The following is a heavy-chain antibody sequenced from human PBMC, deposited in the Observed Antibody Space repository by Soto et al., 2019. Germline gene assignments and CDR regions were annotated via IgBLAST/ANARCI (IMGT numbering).Heavy chain of an antibody. CDR1: GGTFSSYA. J-gene: IGHJ6*02. CDR3: ARDYYYDSSGYYYTDYYGMDV. Sequence: ASVKVSCKASGGTFSSYAISWVRQAPGQGLEWMGGIIPIFGTANYAQKFQGRVTITADESTSTAYMELSSLRSEDTAVYYCARDYYYDSSGYYYTDYYGMDVWGQGTTVTVSS. V-gene: IGHV1-69*13. D-gene: IGHD3-22*01. CDR2: IIPIFGTA.